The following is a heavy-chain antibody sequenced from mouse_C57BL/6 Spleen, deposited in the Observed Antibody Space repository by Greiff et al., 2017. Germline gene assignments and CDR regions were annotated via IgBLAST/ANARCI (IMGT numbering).Heavy chain of an antibody. V-gene: IGHV2-2*01. CDR3: ARNPPYDYYAMDY. J-gene: IGHJ4*01. CDR1: GFSLTSYG. CDR2: IWSGGST. Sequence: VMLKESGPGLVQPSQSLSITCTVSGFSLTSYGVHWVRQSPGKGLEWLGVIWSGGSTDYNAAFISRLSISKDNSKSQVFFKMNSLQADDTAIYYCARNPPYDYYAMDYWGQGTSVTVSS.